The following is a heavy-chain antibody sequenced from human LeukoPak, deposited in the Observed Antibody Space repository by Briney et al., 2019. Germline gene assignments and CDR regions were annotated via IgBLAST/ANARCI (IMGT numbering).Heavy chain of an antibody. Sequence: TSETLSLTCAVSGYSISSSNWWGWIRQPPGKGLERIGYIYYSGSTNYNPSLKSRVTMSVDTSKNQFSLKLSSVTALDTAVYYCARNPGGPDDAFDIWGQGTMVTVSS. CDR2: IYYSGST. J-gene: IGHJ3*02. CDR3: ARNPGGPDDAFDI. D-gene: IGHD4-23*01. CDR1: GYSISSSNW. V-gene: IGHV4-28*06.